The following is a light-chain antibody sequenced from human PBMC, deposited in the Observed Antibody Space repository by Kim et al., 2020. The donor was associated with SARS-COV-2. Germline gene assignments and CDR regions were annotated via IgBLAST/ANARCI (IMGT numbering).Light chain of an antibody. CDR3: QSYDSSNWV. CDR1: SGSIARNY. CDR2: EDN. V-gene: IGLV6-57*02. J-gene: IGLJ3*02. Sequence: GKTVTISCTGSSGSIARNYVQWYQQRPGSAPTTVIYEDNQRPSGVPDRFSGSIDSSSNSASLTISGLKTEDEADYYCQSYDSSNWVFGGGTKLTVL.